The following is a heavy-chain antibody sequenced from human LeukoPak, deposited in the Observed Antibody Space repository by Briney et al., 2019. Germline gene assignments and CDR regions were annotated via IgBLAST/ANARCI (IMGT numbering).Heavy chain of an antibody. CDR2: ISGSGGST. CDR3: AKEGLWLDPLPKNFDY. CDR1: GFTFSSYA. Sequence: GGSLRLSCAASGFTFSSYAMSWVRQAPGKGLEWVSAISGSGGSTYYADSVKGRFTISRDNSKNTLYLQMNSLRAEDTAVYYCAKEGLWLDPLPKNFDYWGQGTLVTVSS. V-gene: IGHV3-23*01. J-gene: IGHJ4*02. D-gene: IGHD3-22*01.